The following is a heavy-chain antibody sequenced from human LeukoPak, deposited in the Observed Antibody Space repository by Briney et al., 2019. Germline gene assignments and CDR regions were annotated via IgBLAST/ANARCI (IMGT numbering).Heavy chain of an antibody. J-gene: IGHJ4*02. D-gene: IGHD2-15*01. CDR3: ARGGLFKYFFDY. CDR1: GFTFSSHW. V-gene: IGHV3-74*01. Sequence: GGSLRLSCTASGFTFSSHWMHWVRQTPGKGLVWVSRINTDESKINHADSVKGRFTISRDNAKNMLYLQMNSLRAEDTAVYYCARGGLFKYFFDYWGQGTPVTVSS. CDR2: INTDESKI.